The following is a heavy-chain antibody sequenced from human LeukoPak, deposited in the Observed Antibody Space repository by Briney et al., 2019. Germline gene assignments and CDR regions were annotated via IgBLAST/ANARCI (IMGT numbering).Heavy chain of an antibody. CDR3: ARGGHRGHVLLRREFQH. J-gene: IGHJ1*01. V-gene: IGHV4-4*07. D-gene: IGHD3-10*01. CDR1: GGSISSYY. Sequence: SETLSLTCTVSGGSISSYYWSWIRQPAGKGLEWIGRIYTSGSTNYNPSLKSRVTMSVDTSKNQFSLKLSSVTAADTAVYYCARGGHRGHVLLRREFQHWGQGTLVTVSS. CDR2: IYTSGST.